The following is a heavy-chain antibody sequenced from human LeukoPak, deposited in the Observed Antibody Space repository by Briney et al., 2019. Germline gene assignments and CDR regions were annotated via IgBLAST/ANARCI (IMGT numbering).Heavy chain of an antibody. CDR2: IGDTGRAK. CDR3: AREAAWGNWYFDH. V-gene: IGHV3-30*03. J-gene: IGHJ2*01. CDR1: GFTFSRHG. Sequence: GRSLRLSCAASGFTFSRHGMHWVRQAPGKGLEWVAVIGDTGRAKYYADSVEGRFTASRDNFKNTLYLEMNSLRYDDTALYYCAREAAWGNWYFDHWSRGTLVTVSS. D-gene: IGHD3-16*01.